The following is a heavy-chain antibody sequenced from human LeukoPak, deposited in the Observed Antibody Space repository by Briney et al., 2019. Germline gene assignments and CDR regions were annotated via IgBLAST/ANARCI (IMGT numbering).Heavy chain of an antibody. CDR3: PASDHLYCSSISCHFDY. J-gene: IGHJ4*02. V-gene: IGHV3-49*04. CDR1: GFTFGDYG. Sequence: GGSLRLSCTASGFTFGDYGMSWVRQAPGKGLEWVGFIQSRNYCGTTQHPASVKGRFTISRDDSKSIAYLKMNSLKTEDTAVYYCPASDHLYCSSISCHFDYWGQGTLVTVSS. CDR2: IQSRNYCGTT. D-gene: IGHD2-2*01.